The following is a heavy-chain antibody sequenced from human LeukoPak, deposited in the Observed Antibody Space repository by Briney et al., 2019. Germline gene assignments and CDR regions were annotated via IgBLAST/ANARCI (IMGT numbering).Heavy chain of an antibody. J-gene: IGHJ4*02. Sequence: SETLSLTCAVYGGSSSSYYWSWIRQPPGKGLEWIGEINHSGSTSYKPSLKSRVTISVDTSKNQFSLKLSSVTAADTAVYYCASHDARLLSGRGSRRLYYFDYWGQGTLVTVSS. V-gene: IGHV4-34*01. D-gene: IGHD1-26*01. CDR2: INHSGST. CDR1: GGSSSSYY. CDR3: ASHDARLLSGRGSRRLYYFDY.